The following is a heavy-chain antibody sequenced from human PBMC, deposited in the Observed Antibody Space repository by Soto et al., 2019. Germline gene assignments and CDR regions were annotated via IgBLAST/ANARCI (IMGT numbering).Heavy chain of an antibody. V-gene: IGHV3-30*18. D-gene: IGHD3-22*01. CDR1: GFTFSSYG. CDR2: ISYDGSNK. CDR3: AKDRRYYDTRRPLNY. J-gene: IGHJ4*02. Sequence: GGSLRLSCAASGFTFSSYGMHWVRQAPGKGLEWVAVISYDGSNKYYADSVKGRFTISRDNSKNTLYLQMNSLRAEDTAVYYCAKDRRYYDTRRPLNYWGQGTLVTVSS.